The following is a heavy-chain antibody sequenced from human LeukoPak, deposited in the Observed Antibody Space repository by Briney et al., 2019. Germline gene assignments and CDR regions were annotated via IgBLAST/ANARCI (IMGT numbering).Heavy chain of an antibody. D-gene: IGHD6-13*01. J-gene: IGHJ4*02. CDR1: GFTFSSYS. CDR3: ASHWAQQVVSDY. Sequence: GGSLRLSCAASGFTFSSYSMNWVRQAPGKGLEWVSSISSSSSYIYYADSVKGRFTISRDNAKNSLYLQMNSLRAEDTAVYYCASHWAQQVVSDYWGQGTLVTV. V-gene: IGHV3-21*01. CDR2: ISSSSSYI.